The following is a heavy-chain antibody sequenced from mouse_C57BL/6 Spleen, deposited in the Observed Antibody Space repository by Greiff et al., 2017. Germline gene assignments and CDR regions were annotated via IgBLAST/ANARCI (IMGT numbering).Heavy chain of an antibody. V-gene: IGHV2-2*01. CDR2: IWSGGST. CDR1: GFSLTSYG. D-gene: IGHD2-1*01. CDR3: ARDLYYGNRGYFDV. J-gene: IGHJ1*03. Sequence: VKLMESGPGLVQPSQSLSITCTVSGFSLTSYGVHWVRQSPGKGLEWLGVIWSGGSTDYNAAFISRLSISKDNSKSQVFFKMNSLQADDTAIYYCARDLYYGNRGYFDVWGTGTTVTVSS.